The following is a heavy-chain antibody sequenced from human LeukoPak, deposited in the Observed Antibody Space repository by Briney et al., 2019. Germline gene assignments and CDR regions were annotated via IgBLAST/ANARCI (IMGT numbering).Heavy chain of an antibody. CDR2: IKQDGSER. J-gene: IGHJ4*02. CDR3: AVIRVSGYETFYFNY. D-gene: IGHD5-12*01. Sequence: PVGSLRLSCAAPGFTLTRDWMSWVRPAPGKGLEWVANIKQDGSERYYVDSVKGRFSISRDNAKNSLYLQMNRLRAEDTAVYYCAVIRVSGYETFYFNYWGQGTLVSVSS. V-gene: IGHV3-7*01. CDR1: GFTLTRDW.